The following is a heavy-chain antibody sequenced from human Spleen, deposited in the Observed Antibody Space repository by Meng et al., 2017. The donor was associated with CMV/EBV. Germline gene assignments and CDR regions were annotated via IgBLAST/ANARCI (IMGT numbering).Heavy chain of an antibody. J-gene: IGHJ4*02. V-gene: IGHV3-7*01. CDR3: ARGGVDFWSGYHDY. CDR1: GFTVSSYW. CDR2: IKQDGGEK. D-gene: IGHD3-3*01. Sequence: GESLKISCAASGFTVSSYWLSWVRQAPGRGLEWVANIKQDGGEKYYVDSVKGRFTISRDNAKNSLYLQMNSLRAEDTAVYYCARGGVDFWSGYHDYWGQGTLVTVSS.